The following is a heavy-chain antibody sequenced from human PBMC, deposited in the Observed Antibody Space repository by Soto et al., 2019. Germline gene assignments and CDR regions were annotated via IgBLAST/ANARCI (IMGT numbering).Heavy chain of an antibody. CDR2: IIPIFGTA. V-gene: IGHV1-69*01. D-gene: IGHD3-10*01. CDR3: AREVRGVNLARWFDP. J-gene: IGHJ5*02. CDR1: RGAYSSNA. Sequence: CCKESRGAYSSNAMSWVRQSTGQGLEWMGGIIPIFGTANYAQKFQGRVTITADESTSTAYMELSSLRSEDTAVYYCAREVRGVNLARWFDPWGQGTLVTVSS.